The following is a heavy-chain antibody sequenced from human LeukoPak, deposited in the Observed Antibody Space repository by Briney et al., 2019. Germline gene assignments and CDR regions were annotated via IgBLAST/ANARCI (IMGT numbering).Heavy chain of an antibody. Sequence: PGGSLRLSCAASGFTFSIDAMSCVRQAPGKGLEWISDIVGSGTKTNYAASVKGRFTISRDNSKNTLYLQMSGLRAEDTAVYYCAKDQLGLFDSWGQGTLVIVSS. V-gene: IGHV3-23*01. CDR1: GFTFSIDA. D-gene: IGHD6-13*01. J-gene: IGHJ4*02. CDR2: IVGSGTKT. CDR3: AKDQLGLFDS.